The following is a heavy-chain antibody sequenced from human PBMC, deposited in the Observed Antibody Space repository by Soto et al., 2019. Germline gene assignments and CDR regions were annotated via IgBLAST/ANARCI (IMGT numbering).Heavy chain of an antibody. CDR1: GVTCISYG. V-gene: IGHV3-33*06. Sequence: GGSLRLSCAASGVTCISYGMHWVRQAPGKGLEWVAAIWDGGSNTYYADSVKGRFTISRDNSKNTLYLQMNSLRAEDTAVYYCAKAKPRSFIAAAIAAFDIWGQGTMVTVSS. CDR2: IWDGGSNT. CDR3: AKAKPRSFIAAAIAAFDI. J-gene: IGHJ3*02. D-gene: IGHD6-13*01.